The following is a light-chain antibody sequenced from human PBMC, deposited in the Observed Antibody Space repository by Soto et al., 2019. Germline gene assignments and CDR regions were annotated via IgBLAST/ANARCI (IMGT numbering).Light chain of an antibody. V-gene: IGLV2-14*01. CDR1: SSDVGGYNY. CDR3: SSHSSSSAYYV. CDR2: EVS. J-gene: IGLJ1*01. Sequence: QSVLTQPASVSGSPGQSITISCTGTSSDVGGYNYVSWYQQHPGKAPKLMIYEVSNRPSGVSNRFSGSKSGNTASLTISGLQAEDEADYYCSSHSSSSAYYVFGTGTKVTVL.